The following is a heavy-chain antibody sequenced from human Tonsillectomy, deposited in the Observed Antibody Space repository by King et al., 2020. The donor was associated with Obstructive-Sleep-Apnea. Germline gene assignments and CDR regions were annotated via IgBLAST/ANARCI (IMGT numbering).Heavy chain of an antibody. CDR1: GFTFSSYG. D-gene: IGHD3-22*01. CDR3: AKGDYYDNSGYYYDSFSWFDP. CDR2: IRYDGSNK. J-gene: IGHJ5*02. Sequence: VQLVESGGGVVQPGRSLRLSCEASGFTFSSYGMHWVRQAPGKGLEWVAFIRYDGSNKYYADSVKGRFTISRDNSKNTEYLQMNSLRAEDTAVYYCAKGDYYDNSGYYYDSFSWFDPWGQGTLVTVSS. V-gene: IGHV3-30*02.